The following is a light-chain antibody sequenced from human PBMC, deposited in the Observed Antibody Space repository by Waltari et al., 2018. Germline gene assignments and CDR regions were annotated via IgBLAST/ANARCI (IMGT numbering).Light chain of an antibody. Sequence: EIVLIQSPVTLSLSPGQRATLSCRASQSVDNFLGWYHQKAGQAPRLLIYDATKRAPGIPARFSGGGSGTDFTLTISSLEPEDVGLYYCHQGTTWPRTFGQGTKLEI. CDR3: HQGTTWPRT. CDR2: DAT. CDR1: QSVDNF. J-gene: IGKJ2*01. V-gene: IGKV3-11*01.